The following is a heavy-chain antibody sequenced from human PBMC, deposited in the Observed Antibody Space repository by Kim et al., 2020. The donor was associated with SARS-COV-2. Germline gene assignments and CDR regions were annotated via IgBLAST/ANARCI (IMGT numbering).Heavy chain of an antibody. D-gene: IGHD3-10*01. CDR3: AKEPLNYYDSGCYYSHHYFDF. Sequence: GGSLRLSCAASGFTFSSYGMHWVRQAPGKGLEWVAVISYDGSNKYHADSVKGRFTISRDNSKNTLYLQMNSLRAEDTAVYYCAKEPLNYYDSGCYYSHHYFDFWGQGTLVTVSS. CDR1: GFTFSSYG. V-gene: IGHV3-33*05. J-gene: IGHJ4*02. CDR2: ISYDGSNK.